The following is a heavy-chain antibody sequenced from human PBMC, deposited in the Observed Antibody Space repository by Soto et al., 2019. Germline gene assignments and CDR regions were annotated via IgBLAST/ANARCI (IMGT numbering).Heavy chain of an antibody. D-gene: IGHD3-10*01. CDR2: ISYDGSNK. CDR1: GFTFNSYA. V-gene: IGHV3-30-3*01. Sequence: GGSLRLSCAASGFTFNSYAMYWVRQAPGKGLEWVALISYDGSNKYYADSVKGRFTISRDNSKNTLYLQMNSLRTEDTAIYYCARDDEGGSYCDLGYWGQGTLVTVSS. J-gene: IGHJ4*02. CDR3: ARDDEGGSYCDLGY.